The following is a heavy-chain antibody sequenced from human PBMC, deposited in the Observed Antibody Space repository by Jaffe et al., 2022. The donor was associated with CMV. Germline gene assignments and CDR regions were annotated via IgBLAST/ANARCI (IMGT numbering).Heavy chain of an antibody. J-gene: IGHJ4*02. CDR3: AKPGGPYNYFDY. D-gene: IGHD3-10*01. V-gene: IGHV3-23*01. Sequence: EVQLLESGGGLVQPGGSLRLSCAASGFTFSSYAMTWVRQAPGKGLEWVSLIGGSGGSTFYADSVKGRFTISRDNSKNTLFLQMNSLRAEDTAVYYCAKPGGPYNYFDYWGQGTLVTVSS. CDR1: GFTFSSYA. CDR2: IGGSGGST.